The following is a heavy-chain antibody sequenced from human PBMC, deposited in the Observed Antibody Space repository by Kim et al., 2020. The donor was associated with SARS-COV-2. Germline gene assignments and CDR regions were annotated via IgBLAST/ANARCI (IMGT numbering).Heavy chain of an antibody. CDR1: GFPFSTYG. J-gene: IGHJ6*02. Sequence: GGSLRLSCAASGFPFSTYGMHWVRQAPGKGLEWVAVISYDGSNKYYADSVKGRFTISRDNSKNTLYLQINSLRAEDTAVYYCAKSMVRGAQGGLDVWGQGTTVTVSS. D-gene: IGHD3-10*01. V-gene: IGHV3-30*18. CDR3: AKSMVRGAQGGLDV. CDR2: ISYDGSNK.